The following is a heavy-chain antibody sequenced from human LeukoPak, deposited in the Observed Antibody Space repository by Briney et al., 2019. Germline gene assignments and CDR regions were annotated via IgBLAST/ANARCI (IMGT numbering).Heavy chain of an antibody. Sequence: PGRSLRLSCAASGFTFSSYAMHWVRQAPGKGLEWVAVISYDGSNKYYADSVKGRFTISRDNSKNTLYLQMNSLRVEDTAIYYCAKRLGSTSPYYYYMDVWGKGTTVTVSS. CDR3: AKRLGSTSPYYYYMDV. D-gene: IGHD2-2*01. CDR2: ISYDGSNK. J-gene: IGHJ6*03. V-gene: IGHV3-30-3*02. CDR1: GFTFSSYA.